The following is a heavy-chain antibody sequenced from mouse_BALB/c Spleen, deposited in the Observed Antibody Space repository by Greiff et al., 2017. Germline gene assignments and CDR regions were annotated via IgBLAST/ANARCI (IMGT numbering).Heavy chain of an antibody. CDR3: ARPITTVVAPFAY. Sequence: EVKLMESGPELVKPGASVKISCKASGYTFTDYNMHWVKQSHGKSLEWIGYIYPYTGGTGYNQKFKSKATLTVDNSSSTAYMELRSLTSEDSAVYYGARPITTVVAPFAYGGQGTLVTVSA. V-gene: IGHV1S29*02. J-gene: IGHJ3*01. CDR2: IYPYTGGT. D-gene: IGHD1-1*01. CDR1: GYTFTDYN.